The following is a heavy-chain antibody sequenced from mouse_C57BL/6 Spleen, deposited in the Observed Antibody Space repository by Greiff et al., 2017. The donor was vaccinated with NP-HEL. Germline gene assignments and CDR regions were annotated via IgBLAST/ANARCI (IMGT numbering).Heavy chain of an antibody. CDR2: IYPGDGDT. J-gene: IGHJ4*01. V-gene: IGHV1-82*01. CDR3: ARWSPVDY. Sequence: QVQLQQSGPELVKPGASVKISCKASGYAFSSSWMNWVKQRPGKGLEWIGRIYPGDGDTNYNGKFKGKATLTADKSSSTAYMQLSSLTSEDSAVYFCARWSPVDYWGQGTSVTVSS. D-gene: IGHD6-2*01. CDR1: GYAFSSSW.